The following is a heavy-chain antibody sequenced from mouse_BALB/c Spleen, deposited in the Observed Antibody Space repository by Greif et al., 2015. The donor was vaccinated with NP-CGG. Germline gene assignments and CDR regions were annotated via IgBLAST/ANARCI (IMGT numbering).Heavy chain of an antibody. CDR2: IVPANGNT. Sequence: DVQLQESGAELVKPGASVKLSCTASGFNIKENFMHWVKERPEQGLEWIGRIVPANGNTRYDSNFQGKATITADTSSNTAYLQLSSLTSEDTAVYYCASYVYGYYFDYWGQGTTLTVSS. CDR1: GFNIKENF. CDR3: ASYVYGYYFDY. J-gene: IGHJ2*01. V-gene: IGHV14-3*02. D-gene: IGHD2-2*01.